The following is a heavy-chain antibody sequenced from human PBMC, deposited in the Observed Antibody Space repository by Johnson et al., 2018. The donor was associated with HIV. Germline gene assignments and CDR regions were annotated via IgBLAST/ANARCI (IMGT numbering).Heavy chain of an antibody. D-gene: IGHD2-21*01. J-gene: IGHJ3*02. V-gene: IGHV3-30*18. CDR3: AKSIVVVLVGDNDDAFDM. CDR1: GFTFSRYG. Sequence: QVQLVESGGGVVQPGRSLRLSCAASGFTFSRYGMHWVRQAPGKGLEWVAFISRDERIEYYGDSVKGRFTISRDNPWNTLYLQMNNLTSEDTGAYYCAKSIVVVLVGDNDDAFDMWGLGTMVTVSS. CDR2: ISRDERIE.